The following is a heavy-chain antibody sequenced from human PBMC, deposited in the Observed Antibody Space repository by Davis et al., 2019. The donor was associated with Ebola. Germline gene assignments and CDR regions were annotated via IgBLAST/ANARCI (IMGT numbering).Heavy chain of an antibody. CDR2: INPSGGST. D-gene: IGHD3-16*01. CDR1: GYTFTSYD. Sequence: ASVKVSCRASGYTFTSYDINWVRQATGQGLEWMGIINPSGGSTNYAQKLQGRVTITADESTSTAYMELSSLRSEDTAVYYCARGPTDPSGGWGQGTLVTVSS. CDR3: ARGPTDPSGG. V-gene: IGHV1-46*01. J-gene: IGHJ4*02.